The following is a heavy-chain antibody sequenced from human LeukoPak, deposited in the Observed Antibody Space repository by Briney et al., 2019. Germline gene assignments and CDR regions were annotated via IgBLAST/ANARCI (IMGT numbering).Heavy chain of an antibody. CDR3: AKDQSLGYSSGWGVFNY. V-gene: IGHV3-9*01. J-gene: IGHJ4*02. CDR2: ISWNSGSI. Sequence: PGGSLRLSCAASGFTFDDYAMHWVRHAPGKGLEWVSGISWNSGSIGYADCVKGRFTISRDNAKNSLYLQMNSLRAEDTALYYCAKDQSLGYSSGWGVFNYWGQGTLVTVSS. CDR1: GFTFDDYA. D-gene: IGHD6-19*01.